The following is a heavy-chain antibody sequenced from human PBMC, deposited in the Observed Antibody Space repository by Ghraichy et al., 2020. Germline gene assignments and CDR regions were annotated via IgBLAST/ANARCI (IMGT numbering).Heavy chain of an antibody. V-gene: IGHV1-69*13. D-gene: IGHD7-27*01. CDR2: IIPIFGTA. CDR1: GGTFSSYA. Sequence: SVKVSCKASGGTFSSYAISWVRQAPGQGLEWMGGIIPIFGTANYAQKFQGRVTITADESTSTAYMELSSLRSEDTAVYYCARAGLGRPYYYYYYYMDVWGKGTTVTVSS. J-gene: IGHJ6*03. CDR3: ARAGLGRPYYYYYYYMDV.